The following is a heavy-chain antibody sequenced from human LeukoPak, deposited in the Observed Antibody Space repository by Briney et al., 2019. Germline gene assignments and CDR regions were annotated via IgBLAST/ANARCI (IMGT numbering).Heavy chain of an antibody. CDR1: GYTFTGYD. Sequence: ASVKVSCKASGYTFTGYDINWVRQATGQGLEWMGWMNPNSGNTGYAQKFQGRVTMTRNTSISTAYMELSSLRSEDTAVYYCARGLDYVGLADYWGQGTLVTVSS. CDR3: ARGLDYVGLADY. CDR2: MNPNSGNT. J-gene: IGHJ4*02. D-gene: IGHD4-23*01. V-gene: IGHV1-8*01.